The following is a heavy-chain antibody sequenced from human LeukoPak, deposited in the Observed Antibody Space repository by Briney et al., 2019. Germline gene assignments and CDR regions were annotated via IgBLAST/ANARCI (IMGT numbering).Heavy chain of an antibody. CDR2: IYYSGST. D-gene: IGHD6-19*01. Sequence: SETLSLTCTVSGGSISSSSYYWGWIRQPPGKGLEWIGTIYYSGSTYYNPSLKSRVTMSVDTSKNQFSLKLSSVTAADTAVYYCARKSSGWYGSAFDIWGQGTMVTVSS. CDR3: ARKSSGWYGSAFDI. V-gene: IGHV4-39*07. J-gene: IGHJ3*02. CDR1: GGSISSSSYY.